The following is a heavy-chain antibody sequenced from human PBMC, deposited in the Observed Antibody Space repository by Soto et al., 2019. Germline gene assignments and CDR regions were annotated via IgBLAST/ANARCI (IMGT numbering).Heavy chain of an antibody. V-gene: IGHV3-33*01. CDR3: ARDRDYFDTSGYYDYFDY. CDR2: IWYDGSKK. Sequence: QVQLVESGGGVVQPGRSLRLSCAASGFIFSSYGMHWVRQAPGKGLEWVAVIWYDGSKKYYADSVKGRFTISRDNSKNTMYLQMNSLRAEDTAVYYCARDRDYFDTSGYYDYFDYWGQGTLVTVSS. J-gene: IGHJ4*02. D-gene: IGHD3-22*01. CDR1: GFIFSSYG.